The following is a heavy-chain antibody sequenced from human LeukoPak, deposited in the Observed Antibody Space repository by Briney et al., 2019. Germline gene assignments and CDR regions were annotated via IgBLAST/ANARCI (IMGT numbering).Heavy chain of an antibody. V-gene: IGHV4-61*02. J-gene: IGHJ5*02. CDR3: ARGMAAAYDYNWFDT. D-gene: IGHD5-12*01. Sequence: SETLSLTCTVSGGSISSSSYYWGWIRQPAGKGLEWFGRISASGSTRYNPSLQSRVTMSVDTSKNQFSLKLTSVTAADTAVYFCARGMAAAYDYNWFDTWGQGTLVTVSS. CDR1: GGSISSSSYY. CDR2: ISASGST.